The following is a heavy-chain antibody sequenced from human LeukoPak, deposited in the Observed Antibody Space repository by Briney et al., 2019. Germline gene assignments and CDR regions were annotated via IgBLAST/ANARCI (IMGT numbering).Heavy chain of an antibody. CDR3: VRGSTLRHYQY. J-gene: IGHJ4*02. Sequence: SETLSPTCTVSGGSISSSTYYWGWIRRPPGKGLEWIGSIYYSGSTYYNPSLKSRVTVSVDTSKNQFSLNLSSVTAADTAVYYCVRGSTLRHYQYWGQGTLVTVSS. V-gene: IGHV4-39*01. CDR2: IYYSGST. D-gene: IGHD3-16*01. CDR1: GGSISSSTYY.